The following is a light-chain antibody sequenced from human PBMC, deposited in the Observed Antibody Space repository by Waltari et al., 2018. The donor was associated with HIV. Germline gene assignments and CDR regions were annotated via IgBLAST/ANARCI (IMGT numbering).Light chain of an antibody. V-gene: IGKV1-12*01. J-gene: IGKJ4*01. CDR1: QSIGRW. CDR2: AAS. Sequence: DIQMTQSPSSVSASVGDRVTITCRASQSIGRWLVWYQQTPGKAPKLLIYAASTLQTGVPSRSSGSGSGTSFTLTISSLQPEDFATYYCQQASSLPLTFGEGTKVEIK. CDR3: QQASSLPLT.